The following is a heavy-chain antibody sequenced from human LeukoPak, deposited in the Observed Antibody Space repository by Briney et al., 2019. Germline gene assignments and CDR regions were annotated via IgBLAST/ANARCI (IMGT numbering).Heavy chain of an antibody. CDR1: GYTLTELS. CDR2: FDPEDGGT. J-gene: IGHJ4*02. CDR3: ATEYSSSSGLDY. Sequence: EGSVKVSCKVSGYTLTELSMHWVRQAPGKGLEWMGGFDPEDGGTIYAQKFQGRVTMTEDTSTDTAYMELSSLRSEDTAVYYCATEYSSSSGLDYWGQGTLVTVSS. V-gene: IGHV1-24*01. D-gene: IGHD6-6*01.